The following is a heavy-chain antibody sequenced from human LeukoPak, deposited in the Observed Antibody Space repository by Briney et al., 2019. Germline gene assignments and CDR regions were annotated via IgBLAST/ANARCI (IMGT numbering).Heavy chain of an antibody. CDR3: ARGVRGGY. Sequence: GASVKVSCKASGYSFSGYYMYWVRQAPGQGFEWMGWINGNSGGTDYAQKFQGRVTMTRDTSISTAYMELSRLISDDTAVYYCARGVRGGYWGQGTLVTVSS. D-gene: IGHD3-10*01. J-gene: IGHJ4*02. CDR2: INGNSGGT. CDR1: GYSFSGYY. V-gene: IGHV1-2*02.